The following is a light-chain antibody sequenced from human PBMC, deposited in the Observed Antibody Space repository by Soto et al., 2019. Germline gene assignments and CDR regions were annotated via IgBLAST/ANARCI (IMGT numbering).Light chain of an antibody. CDR2: DAS. Sequence: EKVMTQSPATLSVSPGERATLSCRASQSVSSYLAWYQQKPGQAPRLLIYDASTRATGVPARFSGSGSGTEFTLTISSLQSEDLAVYQRPQYYDRPETFGHWTKV. V-gene: IGKV3-15*01. CDR3: PQYYDRPET. CDR1: QSVSSY. J-gene: IGKJ1*01.